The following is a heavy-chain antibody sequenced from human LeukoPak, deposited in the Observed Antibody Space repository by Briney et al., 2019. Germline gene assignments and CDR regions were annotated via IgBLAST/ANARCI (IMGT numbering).Heavy chain of an antibody. Sequence: ASVKVSCKASGGTFSSYAISWVRQAPGQGLEWMGGIIPIFGTANYAQKFQGRVTITADESTSTAYMELSSLRSEDTAAYYCARGPDYYDSSGYRRFDYWGQGTLVTVSS. D-gene: IGHD3-22*01. J-gene: IGHJ4*02. V-gene: IGHV1-69*01. CDR2: IIPIFGTA. CDR3: ARGPDYYDSSGYRRFDY. CDR1: GGTFSSYA.